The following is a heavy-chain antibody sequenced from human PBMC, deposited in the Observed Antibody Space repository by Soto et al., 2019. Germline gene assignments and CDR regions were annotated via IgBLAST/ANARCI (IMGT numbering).Heavy chain of an antibody. CDR2: IKEDGSEK. J-gene: IGHJ4*02. Sequence: GGSLRLSCVVSGFTFSTYWMSWVRQAPGKGLEWVANIKEDGSEKYYLDSVKGRFTIYRDNAKNSLYLQMNSLRAEDTAVYYCARDKVVGPTTLDYWGQGTLVTVSS. V-gene: IGHV3-7*03. CDR3: ARDKVVGPTTLDY. D-gene: IGHD1-26*01. CDR1: GFTFSTYW.